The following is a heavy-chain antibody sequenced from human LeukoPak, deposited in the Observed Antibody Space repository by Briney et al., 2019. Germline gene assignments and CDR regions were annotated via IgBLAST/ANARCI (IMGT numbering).Heavy chain of an antibody. CDR2: VYTTGST. V-gene: IGHV4-61*02. CDR1: GGSISSGSYY. D-gene: IGHD1-7*01. Sequence: NPSQTLSLTCTVSGGSISSGSYYWSWIRHPAGKGLEWIGRVYTTGSTNYNPSLKSRVTISLDTSKNQFSPKLSSVTAADTAVYYCARGYDLNYILAHWGQGTLVTVSS. CDR3: ARGYDLNYILAH. J-gene: IGHJ4*02.